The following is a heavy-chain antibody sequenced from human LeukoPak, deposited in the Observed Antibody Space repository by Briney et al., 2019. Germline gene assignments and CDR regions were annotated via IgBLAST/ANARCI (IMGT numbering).Heavy chain of an antibody. CDR3: AKSVGYYGSVDY. CDR2: INRNSGGI. J-gene: IGHJ4*02. V-gene: IGHV3-9*01. CDR1: GFNFDDYA. Sequence: GGSLRLSCAASGFNFDDYAMHWVRQAPGKGLEWVSGINRNSGGIGYADSVKGRFTISRDNAKNSLYLQMNSLRAEDTALYYCAKSVGYYGSVDYWGQGTLVTVSS. D-gene: IGHD3-22*01.